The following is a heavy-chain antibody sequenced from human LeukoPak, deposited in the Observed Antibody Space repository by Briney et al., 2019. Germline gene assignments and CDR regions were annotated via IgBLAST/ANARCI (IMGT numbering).Heavy chain of an antibody. J-gene: IGHJ4*02. CDR2: IGGYGLNP. V-gene: IGHV3-23*01. CDR1: GFTFSNSG. CDR3: AKDLSVAGPFDY. D-gene: IGHD6-19*01. Sequence: GGSLRLSCAASGFTFSNSGMSWVRQAPGKGLEWVSSIGGYGLNPYYADSVQGRFTISRDNSKNTLYLQMSSLRVEDTAIYYCAKDLSVAGPFDYWGRGILVTVSS.